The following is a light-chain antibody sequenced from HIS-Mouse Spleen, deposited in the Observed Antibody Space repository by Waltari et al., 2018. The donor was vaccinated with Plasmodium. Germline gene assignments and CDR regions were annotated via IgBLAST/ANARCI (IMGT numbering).Light chain of an antibody. CDR1: KLGDKY. CDR3: QAWDSSTVV. V-gene: IGLV3-1*01. CDR2: QDS. J-gene: IGLJ2*01. Sequence: SYELTQPPSVSVSPGQTASITCSGDKLGDKYACWYQQKPGQSPVLVIDQDSKRPAGIPERFSGSNSGNTATLTISGTQAMDEAVYYCQAWDSSTVVFGGGTKLTVL.